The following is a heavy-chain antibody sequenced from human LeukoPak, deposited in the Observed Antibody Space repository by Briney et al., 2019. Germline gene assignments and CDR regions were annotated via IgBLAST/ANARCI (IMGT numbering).Heavy chain of an antibody. CDR3: AKDSSVPYGITD. D-gene: IGHD4-17*01. Sequence: PGGSLRLSCAASGFTFSSYAISWVRQAPGKGLEWVSAISGSGGYTFYAASVKGRFTISRDNSKNTLSLQMNSLRAEDTALYYCAKDSSVPYGITDWGQGTLVTVSS. CDR2: ISGSGGYT. J-gene: IGHJ4*02. CDR1: GFTFSSYA. V-gene: IGHV3-23*01.